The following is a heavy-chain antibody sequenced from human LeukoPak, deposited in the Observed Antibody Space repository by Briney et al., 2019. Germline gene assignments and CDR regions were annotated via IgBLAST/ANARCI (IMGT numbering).Heavy chain of an antibody. Sequence: GGSLRLSCAASGFTVSNNYMSWVSEAQGKGLEWVSVIYSGGSTYYADSVKGRFTISRHNSKNTLYLQMNSLRAEDTAVYYCARFGRIAARPADAFDIWGQGTMVTVSS. V-gene: IGHV3-53*04. CDR1: GFTVSNNY. J-gene: IGHJ3*02. CDR3: ARFGRIAARPADAFDI. D-gene: IGHD6-6*01. CDR2: IYSGGST.